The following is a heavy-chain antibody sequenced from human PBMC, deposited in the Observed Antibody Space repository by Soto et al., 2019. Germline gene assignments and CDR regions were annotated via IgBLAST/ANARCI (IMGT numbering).Heavy chain of an antibody. CDR2: INHSGST. CDR3: ARGGLWFGELYSFDY. J-gene: IGHJ4*02. Sequence: SETLSLTCAVYGVSFSGYYWSWIRQPPGKGLEWIGEINHSGSTNYNPSLKSRVTISVDTSKNQFSLKLSSVTAADTAVYYCARGGLWFGELYSFDYWGQGTLVTVSS. V-gene: IGHV4-34*01. CDR1: GVSFSGYY. D-gene: IGHD3-10*01.